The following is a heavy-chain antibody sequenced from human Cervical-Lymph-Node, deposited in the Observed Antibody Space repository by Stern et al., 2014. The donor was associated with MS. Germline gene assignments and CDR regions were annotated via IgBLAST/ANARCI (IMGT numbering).Heavy chain of an antibody. D-gene: IGHD4-17*01. V-gene: IGHV3-73*01. Sequence: EVQLVASGGGLVQPGGSLKLSCAVSGITFSGSAMHWVRQASGRGLAWVGRVRSKANAYATAYAASVKGRFTISRDDAKNMAYLQMNSLKTEDTAVYYCKIGVTTFENWGQGTLVTVSS. CDR1: GITFSGSA. J-gene: IGHJ4*02. CDR2: VRSKANAYAT. CDR3: KIGVTTFEN.